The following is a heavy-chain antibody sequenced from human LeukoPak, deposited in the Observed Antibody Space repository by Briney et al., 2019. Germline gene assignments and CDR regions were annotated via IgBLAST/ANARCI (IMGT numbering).Heavy chain of an antibody. CDR3: TAEKNGSPHY. Sequence: SETLSLTCTVSRGSVSSSTYYWSWVRQPPGKGLEWIASIYYTGSTYYNPSLKSRVTMSLDMSKNEFFLTMTSVTAADTAVYFCTAEKNGSPHYWGQGTQVTVSS. CDR2: IYYTGST. V-gene: IGHV4-39*07. J-gene: IGHJ4*02. D-gene: IGHD2-8*01. CDR1: RGSVSSSTYY.